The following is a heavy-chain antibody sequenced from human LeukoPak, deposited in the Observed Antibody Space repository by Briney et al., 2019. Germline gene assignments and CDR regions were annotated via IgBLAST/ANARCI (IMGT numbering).Heavy chain of an antibody. CDR3: ARQRYSYGYPGY. CDR1: GYSISSGYY. CDR2: SYHGGST. V-gene: IGHV4-38-2*01. D-gene: IGHD5-18*01. Sequence: SETLSLTCAVSGYSISSGYYWGWIRQPPGKGLEWIGSSYHGGSTYYNPSLKSRVTISGDTSKNQFSLKLSSVTAADTAVYYCARQRYSYGYPGYWGQGTLVTVSS. J-gene: IGHJ4*02.